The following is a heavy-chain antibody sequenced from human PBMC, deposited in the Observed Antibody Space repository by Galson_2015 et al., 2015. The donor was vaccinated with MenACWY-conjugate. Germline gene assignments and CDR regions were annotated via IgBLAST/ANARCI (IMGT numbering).Heavy chain of an antibody. V-gene: IGHV3-11*06. Sequence: LRLSCAASAFTFSDYYMSWIRQAPGKGLEWLSWINDRSTYTNYADSVKGRFTISRDNAKNSLSLQMNILRGEDTAIYYCARVARGDRGELFFDSWGQGILVTVSS. CDR3: ARVARGDRGELFFDS. D-gene: IGHD1-7*01. CDR1: AFTFSDYY. CDR2: INDRSTYT. J-gene: IGHJ4*02.